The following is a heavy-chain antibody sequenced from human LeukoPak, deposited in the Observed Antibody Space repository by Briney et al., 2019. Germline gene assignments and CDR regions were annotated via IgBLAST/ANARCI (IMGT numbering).Heavy chain of an antibody. D-gene: IGHD4-17*01. CDR3: ARENLGDYGDYKIRLDY. V-gene: IGHV4-39*07. CDR2: IYYSGST. Sequence: PSETLSLTCTVSGGSISSSSYYWGWIRQPPGKGLEWIGSIYYSGSTYYNPSLKSRVTISVDTSKNQFSLKLSSVTAADTAVYYCARENLGDYGDYKIRLDYWGQGTLVTVSS. J-gene: IGHJ4*02. CDR1: GGSISSSSYY.